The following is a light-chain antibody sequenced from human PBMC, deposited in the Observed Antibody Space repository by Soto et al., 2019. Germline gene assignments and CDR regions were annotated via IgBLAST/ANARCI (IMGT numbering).Light chain of an antibody. Sequence: AIRLTQSPSSLSASVGDRVNITCRASQGIRHDLGWYQQKPGQAPKLLIYTTSTLQSGVPSRFSGSGSGTDFTLTISGLQPEDFATYYCQQQKTYPYTFGQGTKLEIK. J-gene: IGKJ2*01. CDR2: TTS. CDR1: QGIRHD. V-gene: IGKV1-6*01. CDR3: QQQKTYPYT.